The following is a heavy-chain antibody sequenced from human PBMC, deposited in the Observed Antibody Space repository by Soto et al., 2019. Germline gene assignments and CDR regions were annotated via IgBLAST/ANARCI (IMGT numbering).Heavy chain of an antibody. CDR3: EKAFGNSWAFDY. CDR2: ISNDGSNK. J-gene: IGHJ4*02. Sequence: QVHLVESGGGVVQPGRSLRLSCAASGFSFSTYGMHWVRQAPGKGLEWVAFISNDGSNKYNADSVKGRFTISRDNSKNTLYLQMNSLRAEDTAVYYFEKAFGNSWAFDYWGQGTLVTVSS. CDR1: GFSFSTYG. D-gene: IGHD1-7*01. V-gene: IGHV3-30*18.